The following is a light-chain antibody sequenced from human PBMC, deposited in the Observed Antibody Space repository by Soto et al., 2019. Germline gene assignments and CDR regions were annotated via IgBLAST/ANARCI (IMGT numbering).Light chain of an antibody. J-gene: IGKJ1*01. CDR1: QSVSSSY. Sequence: EIVLTQSPGTLSVSPGERSTLSCRASQSVSSSYLAWYQQKPGQAPRLLIYGASSRATGIPDRFSGSGYGKDFTLTISRLEPEDFAVYYCQHYGSSLWTFGQGTKVEIK. CDR3: QHYGSSLWT. CDR2: GAS. V-gene: IGKV3-20*01.